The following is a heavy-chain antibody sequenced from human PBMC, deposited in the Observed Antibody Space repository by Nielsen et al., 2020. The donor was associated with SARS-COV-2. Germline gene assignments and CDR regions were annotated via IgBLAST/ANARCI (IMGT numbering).Heavy chain of an antibody. D-gene: IGHD3-3*02. CDR2: ISDFSSDT. V-gene: IGHV3-11*06. J-gene: IGHJ4*02. CDR1: GFTFSDYY. CDR3: ARHLSAAFHY. Sequence: GESLKFSCAGSGFTFSDYYMSWIRQAPGKGLEWVSNISDFSSDTNYADSVKGRFTISRDNAKNSLYLQMNSLRVEDTAVYYCARHLSAAFHYWGQGTLVTVSS.